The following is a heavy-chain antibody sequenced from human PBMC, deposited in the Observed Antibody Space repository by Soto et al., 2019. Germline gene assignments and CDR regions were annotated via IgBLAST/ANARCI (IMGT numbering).Heavy chain of an antibody. CDR3: AKPDRTWIQLWFASFGI. CDR2: ISGSGGST. D-gene: IGHD5-18*01. Sequence: EVQLLESGGGLVQPGGSLRLSCAASGFTFSSYAMSWVRQAPGKGLEWVSAISGSGGSTYYADSVKGRFTISRDNSKNTLSLQTNDLRAKETAVYHCAKPDRTWIQLWFASFGIWGRRTMVTVSS. CDR1: GFTFSSYA. J-gene: IGHJ3*02. V-gene: IGHV3-23*01.